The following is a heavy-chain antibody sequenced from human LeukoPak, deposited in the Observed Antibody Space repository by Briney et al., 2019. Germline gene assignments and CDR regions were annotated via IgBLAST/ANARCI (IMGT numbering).Heavy chain of an antibody. V-gene: IGHV1-46*01. CDR2: INPSGGST. J-gene: IGHJ3*02. D-gene: IGHD6-19*01. Sequence: ASVKVSCKASGYTFTSYYMHWVRQAPGQGLEWMGIINPSGGSTSYAQKFQGRVTMTRDMSTSTVYMELSSLRSEDTAVYYCARVRLPRSGPNAFDIWGQGTMVTVSS. CDR1: GYTFTSYY. CDR3: ARVRLPRSGPNAFDI.